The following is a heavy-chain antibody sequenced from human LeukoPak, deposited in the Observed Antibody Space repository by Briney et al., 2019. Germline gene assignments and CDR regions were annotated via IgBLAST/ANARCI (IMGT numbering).Heavy chain of an antibody. Sequence: PGGSLRLSCAASGFTFSNDWMSWVRQAPGKGLEWVARIRAGGTTDYAAPVKGRFTISRDDSMNTLSLQMDSLKTGDTAVYYCAADVPSPLAQIDYWGQGTPVTVSS. V-gene: IGHV3-15*01. CDR2: IRAGGTT. J-gene: IGHJ4*02. D-gene: IGHD1-14*01. CDR3: AADVPSPLAQIDY. CDR1: GFTFSNDW.